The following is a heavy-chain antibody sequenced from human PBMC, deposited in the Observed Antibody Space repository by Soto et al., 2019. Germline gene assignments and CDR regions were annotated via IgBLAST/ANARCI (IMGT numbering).Heavy chain of an antibody. Sequence: HPGGSLRLSCAASGFTFTNYNMNWVRQAPGKGLEWVSYISSRSSTIYNADSVKGRFTISRDNAKNSLYLQMNSLRDEDTAVYYCARDCGKGYGMDVWGQGTTVTAP. CDR3: ARDCGKGYGMDV. V-gene: IGHV3-48*02. CDR1: GFTFTNYN. J-gene: IGHJ6*02. CDR2: ISSRSSTI.